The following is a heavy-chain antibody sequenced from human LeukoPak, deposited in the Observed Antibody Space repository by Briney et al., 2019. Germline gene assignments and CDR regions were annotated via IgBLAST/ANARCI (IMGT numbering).Heavy chain of an antibody. CDR3: ASSLWFGELPFDY. CDR2: INSDGSST. D-gene: IGHD3-10*01. Sequence: GGSLRLSCAASGFTFSRYWMHWVRQAPGKGLVWVSRINSDGSSTSYADSVKGRFTISRDNAKNTLYLQMNSLRAGDTAVYYCASSLWFGELPFDYWGQGTLVTVSS. CDR1: GFTFSRYW. V-gene: IGHV3-74*01. J-gene: IGHJ4*02.